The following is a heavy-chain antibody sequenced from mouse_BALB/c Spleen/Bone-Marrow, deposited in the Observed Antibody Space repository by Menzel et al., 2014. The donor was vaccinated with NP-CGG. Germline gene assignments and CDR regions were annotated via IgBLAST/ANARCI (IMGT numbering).Heavy chain of an antibody. V-gene: IGHV1S16*01. CDR3: AYRGYCGSGCAIDY. CDR2: INPSNGGT. Sequence: VQLQQSGAELVKPGTSVKLSCKASGYTFTSYWMHWVKLRPGQGFEWIGEINPSNGGTNYNEKFKRKATLTVDKSSSTAYMQLSSLTSEDSAVYYCAYRGYCGSGCAIDYWGQGTTVTVSS. D-gene: IGHD1-1*01. CDR1: GYTFTSYW. J-gene: IGHJ4*01.